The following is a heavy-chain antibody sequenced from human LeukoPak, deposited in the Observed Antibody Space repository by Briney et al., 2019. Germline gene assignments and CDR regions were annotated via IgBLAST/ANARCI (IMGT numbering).Heavy chain of an antibody. CDR1: GFTFSSYW. D-gene: IGHD2-2*02. V-gene: IGHV3-74*01. Sequence: GGSLRLSCAASGFTFSSYWMHWVRQAPGKGLVWVSRINSDGSSTSYADSVKGRFTISRDNAKNTLYLQMNSLRAEDTAVYYCAFLPAAIIRFAEYFLHWGQGTLVTVSS. J-gene: IGHJ1*01. CDR3: AFLPAAIIRFAEYFLH. CDR2: INSDGSST.